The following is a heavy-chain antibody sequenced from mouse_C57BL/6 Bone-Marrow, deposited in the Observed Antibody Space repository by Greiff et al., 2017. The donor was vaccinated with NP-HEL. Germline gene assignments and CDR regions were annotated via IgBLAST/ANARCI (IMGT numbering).Heavy chain of an antibody. CDR2: IYPGDGDT. J-gene: IGHJ2*01. V-gene: IGHV1-82*01. CDR1: GYAFSSSW. CDR3: ARGYYGYGEGY. D-gene: IGHD2-2*01. Sequence: QVQLQQSGPELVKPGASVKISCKASGYAFSSSWMNWVKQRPGKGLEWIGRIYPGDGDTTYNGKFKGKATLTADKSSSTAYMQLRSLTSEDSAVYVCARGYYGYGEGYWGQGTTLTVSS.